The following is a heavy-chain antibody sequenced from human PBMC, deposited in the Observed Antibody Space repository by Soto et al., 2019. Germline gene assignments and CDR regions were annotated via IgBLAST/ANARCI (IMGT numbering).Heavy chain of an antibody. CDR2: INHSGST. Sequence: SETLSLTCAVYGGSFSGYYWSWIRQPPGKGLEWIGEINHSGSTNYNPSLKSRVTKSVDTSKNQFSRKLGSVTAADTAVYYCARAPSAAAAARGFDYWGQGTLVTVSS. CDR1: GGSFSGYY. CDR3: ARAPSAAAAARGFDY. V-gene: IGHV4-34*01. D-gene: IGHD6-13*01. J-gene: IGHJ4*02.